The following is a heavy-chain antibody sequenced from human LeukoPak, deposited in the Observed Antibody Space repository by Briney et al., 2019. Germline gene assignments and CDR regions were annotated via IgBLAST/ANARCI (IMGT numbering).Heavy chain of an antibody. V-gene: IGHV1-18*01. J-gene: IGHJ4*02. D-gene: IGHD2-21*01. Sequence: ASVKVSCKASGYTFSSYGITGVRQAPGQGLEGMGWISGYNGHRNYAQKLQGRVTMTTDTTTSTAYMEPRSLRSDDPAVYYCARDVSTRGTCGGDCDYWGQGTLVTVSS. CDR3: ARDVSTRGTCGGDCDY. CDR2: ISGYNGHR. CDR1: GYTFSSYG.